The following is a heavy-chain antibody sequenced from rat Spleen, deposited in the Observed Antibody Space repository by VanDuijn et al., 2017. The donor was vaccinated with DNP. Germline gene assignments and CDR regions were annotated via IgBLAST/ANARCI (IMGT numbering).Heavy chain of an antibody. CDR3: ARESAY. V-gene: IGHV5-25*01. J-gene: IGHJ3*01. CDR1: GFTFSNYD. CDR2: ISTRGGDT. Sequence: EVQLVESGGDLVRPGRSLKLSCAGSGFTFSNYDMAWVRQAPTKGLEWVASISTRGGDTYYGDSVKGRFTVSRDNAKSTLYLQMDSLRSEDTATYYCARESAYWGQGTLVTVSS.